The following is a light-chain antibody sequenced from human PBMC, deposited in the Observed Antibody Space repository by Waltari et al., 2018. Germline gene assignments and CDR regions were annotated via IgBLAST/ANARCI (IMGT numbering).Light chain of an antibody. CDR3: LQYGSSLFT. Sequence: EIVLTQSPGTLSLSPGERVTLSCRASQSVSSNSLAWYQQKPLQAPRLLIFGASYRATGVPDRFSGSGSGTDFTLTISRLEPEDFAVYYCLQYGSSLFTFGPGTKVDIK. J-gene: IGKJ3*01. CDR2: GAS. V-gene: IGKV3-20*01. CDR1: QSVSSNS.